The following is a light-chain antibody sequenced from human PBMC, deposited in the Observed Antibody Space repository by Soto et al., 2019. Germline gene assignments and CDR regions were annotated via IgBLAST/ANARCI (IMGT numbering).Light chain of an antibody. CDR2: GAS. Sequence: EVVLTQSPATLSLSPGERATLSCRASQSVSNNYLAWYQQKPGQAPRLLIYGASNRATGIPDRFSGSGSGTEFTLTISSLQPDDFATYYCQQYNSYSFGQGTKVDIK. CDR1: QSVSNNY. J-gene: IGKJ1*01. CDR3: QQYNSYS. V-gene: IGKV3-20*01.